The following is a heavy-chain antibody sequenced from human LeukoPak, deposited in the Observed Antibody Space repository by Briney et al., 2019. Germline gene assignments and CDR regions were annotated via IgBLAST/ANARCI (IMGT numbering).Heavy chain of an antibody. D-gene: IGHD3-22*01. J-gene: IGHJ4*02. CDR3: AKHFRPPWDYYDSRQGY. CDR2: ISGSGGST. CDR1: GFTFSSYA. V-gene: IGHV3-23*01. Sequence: GGSLRLSCAASGFTFSSYAMSWVRQAPGKGLEWVSAISGSGGSTYYADSVKGRFTISRDNSKNTLYLQMNSLRAEDTAVYYCAKHFRPPWDYYDSRQGYWGQGTLVTVSS.